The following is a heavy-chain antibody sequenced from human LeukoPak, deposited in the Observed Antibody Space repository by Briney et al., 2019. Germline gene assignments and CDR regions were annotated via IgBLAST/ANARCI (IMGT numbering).Heavy chain of an antibody. CDR2: ISSSSSKI. D-gene: IGHD6-13*01. CDR3: ARGEQQLTLGLDAFDI. J-gene: IGHJ3*02. V-gene: IGHV3-21*01. CDR1: GFTFSSYS. Sequence: PGGSLRLSCAASGFTFSSYSMNWVRQAPGKGLEWVSSISSSSSKIYYADSVKGRFTISRDNAKNSLYLQMNSLRAEDTAVYYCARGEQQLTLGLDAFDIWGQGTMVTVSS.